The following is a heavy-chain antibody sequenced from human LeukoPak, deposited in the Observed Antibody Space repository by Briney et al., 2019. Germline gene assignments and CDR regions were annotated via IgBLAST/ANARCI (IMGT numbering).Heavy chain of an antibody. CDR3: ARDLPTTGTPFDY. Sequence: GRSLRLSCAASGFTFSDYYMSWIRQAPGKGLEWVSYISSSGSTIYYADSVKGRFTISRDNAKNSLYLQMNSLRAEDTAVYYCARDLPTTGTPFDYWGQGTLVTVSS. CDR2: ISSSGSTI. J-gene: IGHJ4*02. D-gene: IGHD1-1*01. V-gene: IGHV3-11*01. CDR1: GFTFSDYY.